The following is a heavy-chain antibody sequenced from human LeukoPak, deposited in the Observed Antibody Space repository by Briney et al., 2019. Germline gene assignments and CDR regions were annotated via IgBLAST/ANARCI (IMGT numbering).Heavy chain of an antibody. V-gene: IGHV3-23*01. D-gene: IGHD3-22*01. Sequence: PGGSLRLSCAASGFTFSSYAMSWVRQAPGKGLEWVSAISGSGGSTYYADSVKGRFTISRDNSKNTLYLQMNSLRAEDTAVYYCAEDASLGIVVVYNWFDPWGQGTLVTVSS. J-gene: IGHJ5*02. CDR1: GFTFSSYA. CDR3: AEDASLGIVVVYNWFDP. CDR2: ISGSGGST.